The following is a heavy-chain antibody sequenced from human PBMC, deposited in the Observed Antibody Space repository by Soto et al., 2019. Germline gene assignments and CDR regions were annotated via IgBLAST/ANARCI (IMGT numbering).Heavy chain of an antibody. CDR1: GFTFSTYA. J-gene: IGHJ3*02. V-gene: IGHV3-23*01. Sequence: GGSLRLSCVASGFTFSTYAMSWVRQAPGKGLEWVSALTPSGGETYYADSVKGRFTISRDNSMNALYLQMNSLRIEDTAVYYCAHPRGYGVFDAYDIWGQGTMVTVSS. D-gene: IGHD4-17*01. CDR3: AHPRGYGVFDAYDI. CDR2: LTPSGGET.